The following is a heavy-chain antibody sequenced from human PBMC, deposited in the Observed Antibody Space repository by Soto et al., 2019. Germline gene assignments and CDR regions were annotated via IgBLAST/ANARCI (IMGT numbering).Heavy chain of an antibody. Sequence: ASVKVSCKASGGTFSSYAISWVRQAPGQGLEWMGGIIPIFGTANYAQKFQGRVTITADESTSTAYMELSSLRSEDTAVYYCARALVVSSSWYCAFDIWGQGTMVTVSS. J-gene: IGHJ3*02. D-gene: IGHD6-13*01. CDR2: IIPIFGTA. CDR1: GGTFSSYA. CDR3: ARALVVSSSWYCAFDI. V-gene: IGHV1-69*13.